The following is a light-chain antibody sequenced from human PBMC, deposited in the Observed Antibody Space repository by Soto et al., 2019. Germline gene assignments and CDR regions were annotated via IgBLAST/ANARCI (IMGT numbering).Light chain of an antibody. CDR3: QQYDSSPPT. Sequence: EIVLTQSPGTLSLSPGERATLSCRASQSVSKNFLAWYQQKPGQAPRLLISGASNRATGIPDRFSGSGSGTDFSLTIDRLEPEDLAVYFCQQYDSSPPTFGGGTNVAIK. CDR2: GAS. V-gene: IGKV3-20*01. CDR1: QSVSKNF. J-gene: IGKJ4*01.